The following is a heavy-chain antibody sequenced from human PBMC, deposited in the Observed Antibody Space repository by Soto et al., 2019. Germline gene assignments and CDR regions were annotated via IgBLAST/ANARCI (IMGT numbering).Heavy chain of an antibody. CDR2: IIPIFGTA. CDR1: GGTFSSYA. CDR3: ARGHLDYYDSSGYYYIPHY. Sequence: AASVKVSCKASGGTFSSYAISWVRQAPGQGLEWMGGIIPIFGTANYAQKFQGRVTITADESTSTAYMELSSLRSEDTAVYYCARGHLDYYDSSGYYYIPHYWGQGTLVTVSS. J-gene: IGHJ4*02. V-gene: IGHV1-69*13. D-gene: IGHD3-22*01.